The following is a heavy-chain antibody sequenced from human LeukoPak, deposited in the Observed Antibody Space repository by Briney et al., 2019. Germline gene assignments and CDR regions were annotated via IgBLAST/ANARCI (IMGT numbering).Heavy chain of an antibody. J-gene: IGHJ4*02. CDR3: ARGTMSSPAPYYFDY. Sequence: PGGSLRLSCAASGFTFSSYAMHWVRQAPGKGLEYVSAISSNGGSTYYANSVKGRFTISRDNSKNTLYLQMNSLRAEDTAVYYCARGTMSSPAPYYFDYWGQGTLVTVSS. V-gene: IGHV3-64*01. CDR1: GFTFSSYA. CDR2: ISSNGGST.